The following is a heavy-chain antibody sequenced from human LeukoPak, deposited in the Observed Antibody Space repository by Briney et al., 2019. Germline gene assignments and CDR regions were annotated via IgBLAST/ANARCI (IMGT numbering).Heavy chain of an antibody. CDR2: ISDSGGRT. Sequence: EGSLRLSCAASGFTFSSYWMHWVRQAPGKGLDWVAAISDSGGRTYYADSVKGRFTISRDNSKNTLYVQMNSLRVDDTAVYYCAKDSGGGHYYFDYWGQGTLVTVSS. V-gene: IGHV3-23*01. CDR1: GFTFSSYW. J-gene: IGHJ4*02. CDR3: AKDSGGGHYYFDY. D-gene: IGHD2-15*01.